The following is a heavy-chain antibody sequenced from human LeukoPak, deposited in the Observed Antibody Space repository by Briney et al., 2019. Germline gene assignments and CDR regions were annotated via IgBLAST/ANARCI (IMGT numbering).Heavy chain of an antibody. J-gene: IGHJ6*02. CDR2: IYYSGYT. V-gene: IGHV4-59*12. D-gene: IGHD3-16*01. CDR1: GGSISTYY. Sequence: KTSETLSLTCTFSGGSISTYYWSWIRQPPGKGLEWIGYIYYSGYTNYNPSLKSRVTISIDTSKNQFSLKLTSVTAADTAVYYCARGPPRGGVWGQGTTVTVSS. CDR3: ARGPPRGGV.